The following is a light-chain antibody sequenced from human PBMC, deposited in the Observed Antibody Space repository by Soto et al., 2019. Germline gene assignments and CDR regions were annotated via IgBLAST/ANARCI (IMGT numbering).Light chain of an antibody. CDR1: HTIATY. CDR2: GTS. J-gene: IGKJ2*01. V-gene: IGKV1-39*01. Sequence: EIQMTQSPSSLSASVGDRVTLTCRASHTIATYLNWYQQKAGRVPEVLIYGTSTLQPGVPSRFTGSGYGTDFTLTINNVQPEDVATYYCQQYDDLPRTFGQGTKLQVK. CDR3: QQYDDLPRT.